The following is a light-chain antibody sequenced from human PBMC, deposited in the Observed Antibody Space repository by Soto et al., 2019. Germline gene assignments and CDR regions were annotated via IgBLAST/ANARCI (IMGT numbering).Light chain of an antibody. V-gene: IGKV3-15*01. CDR2: GAS. CDR1: QSVSTT. CDR3: QQYKDWPTT. Sequence: EIVLTQSPVTLSLSPGERATLSCRASQSVSTTVAWCHQKPGQAPRLLVYGASTRATGIPARFSGSGAGTDFTLTITSLQSEDFGVYFCQQYKDWPTTFGQGTKVDNK. J-gene: IGKJ1*01.